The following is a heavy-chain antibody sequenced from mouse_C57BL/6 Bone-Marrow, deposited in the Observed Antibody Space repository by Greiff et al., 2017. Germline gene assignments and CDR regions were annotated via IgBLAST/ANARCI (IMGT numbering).Heavy chain of an antibody. CDR1: GYSITSGYY. D-gene: IGHD4-1*01. Sequence: EVQLQESGPGLVKPSQSLSLTCSVTGYSITSGYYWNWIRQFPGNKLEWMGYISYDGSNNYNPSLKNRISITRDTSKNQFFLKLNSVTTEDTATYYCARELTVFDYWGQGTTLTVSS. CDR3: ARELTVFDY. CDR2: ISYDGSN. J-gene: IGHJ2*01. V-gene: IGHV3-6*01.